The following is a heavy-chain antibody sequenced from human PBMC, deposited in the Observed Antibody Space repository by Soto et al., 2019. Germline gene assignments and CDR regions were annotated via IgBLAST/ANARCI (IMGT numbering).Heavy chain of an antibody. CDR1: GYSFTSYW. CDR2: IYPGDSDT. V-gene: IGHV5-51*01. D-gene: IGHD2-15*01. CDR3: ARQDRDYYYGMDV. Sequence: GESLKISCNGSGYSFTSYWIGWVRQMPGKGLEWMGIIYPGDSDTRYSPSFQGQVTISADKSISTAYLQWSSLKASDTAMYYCARQDRDYYYGMDVWGQGTTVTVSS. J-gene: IGHJ6*02.